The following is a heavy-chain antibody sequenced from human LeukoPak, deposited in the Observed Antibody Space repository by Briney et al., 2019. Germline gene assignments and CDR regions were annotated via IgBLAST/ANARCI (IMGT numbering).Heavy chain of an antibody. V-gene: IGHV3-33*08. CDR3: ARDTYYYDSSGAFDI. CDR2: IWYDGSNK. D-gene: IGHD3-22*01. J-gene: IGHJ3*02. Sequence: PGGSLRLSCAASGFTFSSYSMNWVRQAPGKGLEWVAVIWYDGSNKYYADSVKGRFTISRDNSKNTLYLQMNSLRAEDTAVYYCARDTYYYDSSGAFDIWGQGTMVTVSS. CDR1: GFTFSSYS.